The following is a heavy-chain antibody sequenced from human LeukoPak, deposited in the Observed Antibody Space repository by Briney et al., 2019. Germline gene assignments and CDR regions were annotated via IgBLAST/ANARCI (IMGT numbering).Heavy chain of an antibody. CDR2: IIPIFGTA. CDR1: GGTLSSYA. Sequence: SVKVSCKASGGTLSSYAISWVRQAPGQGLEWMGGIIPIFGTANYAQKFQGGVTITADESTSTAYMELSGLRSEDTAVYYCARVVYSYGYVYFDYWGQGTLVTVSS. CDR3: ARVVYSYGYVYFDY. V-gene: IGHV1-69*01. D-gene: IGHD5-18*01. J-gene: IGHJ4*02.